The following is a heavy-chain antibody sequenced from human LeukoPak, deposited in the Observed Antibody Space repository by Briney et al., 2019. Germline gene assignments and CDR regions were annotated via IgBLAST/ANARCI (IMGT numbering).Heavy chain of an antibody. D-gene: IGHD5-12*01. J-gene: IGHJ6*02. CDR3: AKDRGSGYDYYYYYGMDV. Sequence: PGGSLRLSCAASGFTFSSYGMHWVRQAPGKGLEWVAVTSYDGSNKYYADSVKGRFTISRDNSKNTLYLQMNSLRAEDTAVYYCAKDRGSGYDYYYYYGMDVWGQGTTVTVSS. CDR1: GFTFSSYG. V-gene: IGHV3-30*18. CDR2: TSYDGSNK.